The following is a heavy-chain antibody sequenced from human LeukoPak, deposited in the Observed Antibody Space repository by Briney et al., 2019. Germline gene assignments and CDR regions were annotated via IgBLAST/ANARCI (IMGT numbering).Heavy chain of an antibody. J-gene: IGHJ4*02. CDR2: IIPILGIA. D-gene: IGHD3-3*02. CDR3: AREVEFLEWLLGY. CDR1: GGTFSSYT. V-gene: IGHV1-69*04. Sequence: SVKVSCKASGGTFSSYTISWVRQAPGQGLEWMGRIIPILGIANYAQKFQGRVTITADKSTRTAYMELSSLRSEDTAVYYCAREVEFLEWLLGYWGQGTLVTVSS.